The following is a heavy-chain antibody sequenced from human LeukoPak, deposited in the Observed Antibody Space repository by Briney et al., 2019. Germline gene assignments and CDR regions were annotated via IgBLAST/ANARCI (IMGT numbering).Heavy chain of an antibody. D-gene: IGHD1-26*01. CDR2: ISYDGSNK. Sequence: GGSLRLSCAASGFTFSNYAMHWVRQAPGKGLEWVAVISYDGSNKYYADSVKGRFTISRDNSKNTLYLQMNSLRAEDTAVYCCARDYSGSYYVLDSWGQGTLVTVSS. CDR3: ARDYSGSYYVLDS. J-gene: IGHJ4*02. CDR1: GFTFSNYA. V-gene: IGHV3-30-3*01.